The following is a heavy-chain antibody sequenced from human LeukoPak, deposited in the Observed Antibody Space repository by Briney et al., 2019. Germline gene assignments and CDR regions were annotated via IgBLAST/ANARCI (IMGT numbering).Heavy chain of an antibody. V-gene: IGHV4-30-2*01. D-gene: IGHD3-22*01. Sequence: PSETLSLTCAVSGASISSDGYSWSWIRQPPGKGLEWIGEINHSGSTNYNPSLKSRVTISVDTSKNQFSLKLSSVTAADTAVYYCARDFRGYDSRLHDYWGQGTLVTVSS. J-gene: IGHJ4*02. CDR2: INHSGST. CDR1: GASISSDGYS. CDR3: ARDFRGYDSRLHDY.